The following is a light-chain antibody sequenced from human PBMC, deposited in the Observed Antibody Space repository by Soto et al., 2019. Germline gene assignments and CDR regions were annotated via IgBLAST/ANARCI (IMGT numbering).Light chain of an antibody. CDR1: NSDIGNYNF. CDR2: EVK. Sequence: QSALTQPASVSGSPGQSITISCAGTNSDIGNYNFVSWYQQHPGKAPKLMISEVKKRPSGVSNRVSGSKSGNTASLTISGLQTEDEADYYCCSFAGGHTWVFGGGTKLTVL. J-gene: IGLJ3*02. V-gene: IGLV2-23*02. CDR3: CSFAGGHTWV.